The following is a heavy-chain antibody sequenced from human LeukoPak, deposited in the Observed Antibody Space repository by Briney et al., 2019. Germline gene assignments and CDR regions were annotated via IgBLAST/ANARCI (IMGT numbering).Heavy chain of an antibody. V-gene: IGHV3-48*02. D-gene: IGHD3-10*01. CDR1: GFTFSSYS. J-gene: IGHJ4*02. CDR2: ISSSSSTI. CDR3: ARDAVPITMVRGVRMSYFDY. Sequence: GGSLRLSCAASGFTFSSYSMNWVRQAPGKGLEWVSYISSSSSTIYYADSVKGRFTISRDNAKNSLYQQMNSLRDEDTAVYYCARDAVPITMVRGVRMSYFDYWGQGTLVTVSS.